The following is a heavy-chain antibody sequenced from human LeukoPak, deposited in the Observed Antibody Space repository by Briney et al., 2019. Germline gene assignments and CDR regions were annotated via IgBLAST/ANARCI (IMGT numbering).Heavy chain of an antibody. Sequence: SETLSLTCTVSGGSISSSSYYWGWIRQPPGKGLEWIGSIYYSGSTYYNPSLKSRVTISVDTSKNQFSLKLSSVTAVDTAVYYCARFRVYCSGGSCYSEYAFDIWGQGTMVTVSS. V-gene: IGHV4-39*07. J-gene: IGHJ3*02. CDR1: GGSISSSSYY. CDR2: IYYSGST. CDR3: ARFRVYCSGGSCYSEYAFDI. D-gene: IGHD2-15*01.